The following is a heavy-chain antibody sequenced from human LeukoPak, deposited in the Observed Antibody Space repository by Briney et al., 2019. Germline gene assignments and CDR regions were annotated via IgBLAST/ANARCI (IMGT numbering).Heavy chain of an antibody. V-gene: IGHV4-34*01. CDR3: ARLYYSGSSS. CDR2: IYYSGST. Sequence: SETLSLTCAVYGGSFSGYYWSWIRQPPGKGLEWIGSIYYSGSTYYNPSLKSRVTISVDTSKNQFSLKLSSVTAADTAVYYCARLYYSGSSSWGQGTLVIVSS. J-gene: IGHJ4*02. D-gene: IGHD1-26*01. CDR1: GGSFSGYY.